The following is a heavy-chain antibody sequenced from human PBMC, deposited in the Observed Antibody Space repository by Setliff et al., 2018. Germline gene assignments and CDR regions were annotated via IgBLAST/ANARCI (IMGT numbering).Heavy chain of an antibody. CDR3: ARDRGYNFWSGYFVKDYFDY. CDR2: ISAYNGNT. V-gene: IGHV1-18*01. J-gene: IGHJ4*02. D-gene: IGHD3-3*01. CDR1: GYTFTSYG. Sequence: ASVKVSCKASGYTFTSYGISWVRQAPGQGLEWMGWISAYNGNTNYAQKLQGRVTMTTDTSTSTAYMELRSLRSDDTAVHYCARDRGYNFWSGYFVKDYFDYWGQGTLVTVSS.